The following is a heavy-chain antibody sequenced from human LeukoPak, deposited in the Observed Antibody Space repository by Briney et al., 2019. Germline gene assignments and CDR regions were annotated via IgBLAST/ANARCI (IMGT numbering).Heavy chain of an antibody. V-gene: IGHV4-4*02. Sequence: SGSLSLTCAISGGSISSSNWWTWVRQPPGKGLEWVGEIYLRGNTNYNPSLESRVTISVDESKTQLSLRLESVTAADTAVYYCARGTITTVTDSWGPGTLVTVSS. CDR1: GGSISSSNW. CDR2: IYLRGNT. CDR3: ARGTITTVTDS. D-gene: IGHD4-17*01. J-gene: IGHJ4*02.